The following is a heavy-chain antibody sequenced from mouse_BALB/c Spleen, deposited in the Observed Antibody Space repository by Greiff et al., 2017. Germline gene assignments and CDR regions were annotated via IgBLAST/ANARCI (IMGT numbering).Heavy chain of an antibody. CDR2: ISYSGST. CDR1: GYSITSDYA. V-gene: IGHV3-2*02. Sequence: EVKLVESGPGLVKPSQSLSLTCTVTGYSITSDYAWNWIRQFPGNKLEWMGYISYSGSTSYNPSLKSRISITRDTSKNQFFLQLNSVTTEDTATYYCARGGYGPAWFAYWGQGTLVTVSA. CDR3: ARGGYGPAWFAY. D-gene: IGHD1-2*01. J-gene: IGHJ3*01.